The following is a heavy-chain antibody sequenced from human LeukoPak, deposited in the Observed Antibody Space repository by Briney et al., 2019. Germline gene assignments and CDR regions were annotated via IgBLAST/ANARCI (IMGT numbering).Heavy chain of an antibody. J-gene: IGHJ4*02. V-gene: IGHV3-48*03. D-gene: IGHD3-10*01. CDR3: ARDTRYSYGSGSYTMFDY. CDR2: ISSSGSTI. CDR1: GFTFSTYE. Sequence: PGGSLRLSCAASGFTFSTYEMNWVRQAPGRGLEWVSYISSSGSTIHYAHSVKGRFTVSRDNAKNSLYLQMNSLRAEDTAVYYCARDTRYSYGSGSYTMFDYWGRGTLVTVSS.